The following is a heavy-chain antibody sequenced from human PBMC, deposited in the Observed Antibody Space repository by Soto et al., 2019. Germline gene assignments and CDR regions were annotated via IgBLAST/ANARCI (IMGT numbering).Heavy chain of an antibody. CDR1: GFTFSSYS. V-gene: IGHV3-48*01. J-gene: IGHJ5*02. CDR2: ISSSSSTI. CDR3: ARERAGYCSGGSCYWFDP. D-gene: IGHD2-15*01. Sequence: EVQLVESGGGLVQPGGSLRLSCAASGFTFSSYSMNWVRQAPGKGLEWVSYISSSSSTIYYADSVKGRFTISRDNAKNSLYLQMNSLRAEDTAVYHCARERAGYCSGGSCYWFDPWGQGTLVTVSS.